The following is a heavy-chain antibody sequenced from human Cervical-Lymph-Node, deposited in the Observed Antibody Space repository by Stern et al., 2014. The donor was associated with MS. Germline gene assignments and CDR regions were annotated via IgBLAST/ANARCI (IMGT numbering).Heavy chain of an antibody. V-gene: IGHV5-51*01. CDR1: GYSFVSYW. J-gene: IGHJ4*02. D-gene: IGHD2-15*01. CDR2: IYPADSET. Sequence: VQLLQPGAEVKKPGESLKISCKGSGYSFVSYWIGWVRQMPGKGLEWMGIIYPADSETRYSPSFQGQVTISADKSISTAYLQWSSLKASDTAMYYCARTVCSGGSCYTVPFDYWGQGTLVTVSS. CDR3: ARTVCSGGSCYTVPFDY.